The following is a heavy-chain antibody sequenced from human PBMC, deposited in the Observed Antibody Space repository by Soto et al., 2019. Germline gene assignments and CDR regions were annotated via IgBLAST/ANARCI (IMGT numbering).Heavy chain of an antibody. J-gene: IGHJ6*02. Sequence: SETLSLTCTVSGGSISSSSYYWGWIRQPPGKGLEWIGSIYYSGSTNYNPSLKSRVTISVDTSKIQFSLKLSSVIAADTAVYFCARMPVTMVRGVARYGMDVWGQGTTVTVSS. D-gene: IGHD3-10*01. V-gene: IGHV4-39*07. CDR3: ARMPVTMVRGVARYGMDV. CDR2: IYYSGST. CDR1: GGSISSSSYY.